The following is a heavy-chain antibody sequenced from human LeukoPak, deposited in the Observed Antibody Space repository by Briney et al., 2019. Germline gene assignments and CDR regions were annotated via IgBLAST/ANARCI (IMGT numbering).Heavy chain of an antibody. D-gene: IGHD3-9*01. Sequence: GRSLRLSCAASGFTFSSYAMHWVRQAPDKGLEWVAVISYDGSNKYYADSVKGRFTISRDNSKNTLYLQMNSLRAEDTAVYYCARDLRYFDWLYIDYWGQGTLVTVSS. J-gene: IGHJ4*02. V-gene: IGHV3-30-3*01. CDR1: GFTFSSYA. CDR2: ISYDGSNK. CDR3: ARDLRYFDWLYIDY.